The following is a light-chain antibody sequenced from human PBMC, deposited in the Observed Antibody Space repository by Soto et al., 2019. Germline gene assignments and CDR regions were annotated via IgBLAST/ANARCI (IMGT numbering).Light chain of an antibody. CDR3: QQYDILPIT. CDR1: QDINIY. CDR2: DAS. Sequence: DSQMTQSPSSLFASVGHRVTITCQATQDINIYLNWYQQKPGKAPNLLIYDASNLEIGVPSRFSGSGSGTHFTFTISSLQTEDIGTYYCQQYDILPITFGRGTRLEIK. V-gene: IGKV1-33*01. J-gene: IGKJ5*01.